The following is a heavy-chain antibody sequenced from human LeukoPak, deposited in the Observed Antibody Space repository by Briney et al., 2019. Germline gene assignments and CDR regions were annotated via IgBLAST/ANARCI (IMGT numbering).Heavy chain of an antibody. CDR3: ARHGYIYSGYQD. D-gene: IGHD5-12*01. CDR1: GYIFTAYW. CDR2: IFPDDSDT. Sequence: GESLKISCKTSGYIFTAYWVGWVRQLPGQGLEWMGFIFPDDSDTRYSSSFQGQVTISADKSISTAYLQWSSLKASDTAMYYCARHGYIYSGYQDWGQGTLVTVSS. V-gene: IGHV5-51*01. J-gene: IGHJ4*02.